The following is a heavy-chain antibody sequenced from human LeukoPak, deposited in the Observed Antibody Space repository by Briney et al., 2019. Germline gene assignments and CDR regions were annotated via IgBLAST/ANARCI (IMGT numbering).Heavy chain of an antibody. CDR1: GGSISPYY. CDR2: INSDGSST. CDR3: ARARGSSGYSLGAFDI. D-gene: IGHD3-22*01. J-gene: IGHJ3*02. V-gene: IGHV3-74*01. Sequence: PSETLSLTYIVSGGSISPYYWSWIRQPPGKGLVWVSRINSDGSSTSCADSVKGRFTISRDNAKNTLYLQMNSLRAEDTAVYYCARARGSSGYSLGAFDIWGQGTMVTVSS.